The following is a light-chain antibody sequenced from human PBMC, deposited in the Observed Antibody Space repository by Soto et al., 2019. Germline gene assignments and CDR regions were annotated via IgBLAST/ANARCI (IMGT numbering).Light chain of an antibody. CDR3: QQYGSSPQT. CDR1: QTVSSSK. Sequence: EIVLTQSPGTLSLSPGEGATLSCRASQTVSSSKLAWYQQKPGQAPRLLIYDTSTRATGVPDRFSGSGSGTDFNLTISRLEPEDLAVFHCQQYGSSPQTFGQGTKVESK. J-gene: IGKJ1*01. V-gene: IGKV3-20*01. CDR2: DTS.